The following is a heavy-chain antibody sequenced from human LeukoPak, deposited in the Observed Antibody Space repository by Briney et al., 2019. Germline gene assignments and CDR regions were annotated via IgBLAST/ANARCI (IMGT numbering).Heavy chain of an antibody. CDR3: ARDIAPYDPFDY. D-gene: IGHD3-16*01. J-gene: IGHJ4*02. CDR1: GGSISSYY. CDR2: IYYSGST. Sequence: SETLSLTCTVSGGSISSYYWSWIRQPPGKGLEWIGYIYYSGSTNYNPSLKSRVTISVDTSKNQFSLKLSSVTAADTAVYYCARDIAPYDPFDYWGQGTLVTVSS. V-gene: IGHV4-59*12.